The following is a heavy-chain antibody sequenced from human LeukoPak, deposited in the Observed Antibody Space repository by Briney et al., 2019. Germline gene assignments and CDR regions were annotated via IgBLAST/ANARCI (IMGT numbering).Heavy chain of an antibody. J-gene: IGHJ4*02. Sequence: QPGGSLRLSCATSGFTFAGNAMSWVRQAPGKGLEWVSGISSNSGTTYYADSVKGRFTISRDNSKNTLYLQMNSLRAEDTAVYYCAKRVHSASWYAAFDYWGQGTLVTVSS. CDR1: GFTFAGNA. CDR2: ISSNSGTT. D-gene: IGHD6-13*01. V-gene: IGHV3-23*01. CDR3: AKRVHSASWYAAFDY.